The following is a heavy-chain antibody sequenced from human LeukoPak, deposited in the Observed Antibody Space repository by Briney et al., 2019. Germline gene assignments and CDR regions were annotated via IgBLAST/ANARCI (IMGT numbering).Heavy chain of an antibody. Sequence: GGSLRLSCAASGFTFDDYAMHWVRQAPGKGLEWVSGISWNSGSIGYADSVKGRFTISRDNSKNTLYLQMNSLRAEDTAIYYCAKNGDYTRYFDYWGQGTLVTVSS. CDR1: GFTFDDYA. CDR3: AKNGDYTRYFDY. CDR2: ISWNSGSI. V-gene: IGHV3-9*01. J-gene: IGHJ4*02. D-gene: IGHD4-17*01.